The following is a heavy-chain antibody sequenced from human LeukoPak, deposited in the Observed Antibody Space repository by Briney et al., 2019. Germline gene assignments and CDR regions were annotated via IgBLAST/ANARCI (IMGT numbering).Heavy chain of an antibody. Sequence: TWMLTCHLFVLALSTGAPSEGSIRQSAGQSLGGLALISWDDDKRYSPSLKSRLTITKDTSRNQVVLTMTNMDPVDTATYYCAHRRAPYGDYGNEWGQGTLVTVSS. D-gene: IGHD4-17*01. CDR1: VLALSTGAPS. CDR2: ISWDDDK. CDR3: AHRRAPYGDYGNE. J-gene: IGHJ4*02. V-gene: IGHV2-5*02.